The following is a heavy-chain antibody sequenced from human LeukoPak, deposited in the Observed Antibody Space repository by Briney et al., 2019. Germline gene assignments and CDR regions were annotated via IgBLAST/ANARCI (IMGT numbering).Heavy chain of an antibody. Sequence: GGSLRLSCAASGFTFSDYWMTWVRQVPGKGLEWVANVGRDGSEKNYVDSVEGRFTVSRDNAKKSLDLEMNSLRVEDTALYYCAKVGTWELLRVFENWGQGTLVTVSS. CDR2: VGRDGSEK. D-gene: IGHD1-26*01. CDR1: GFTFSDYW. CDR3: AKVGTWELLRVFEN. V-gene: IGHV3-7*01. J-gene: IGHJ4*02.